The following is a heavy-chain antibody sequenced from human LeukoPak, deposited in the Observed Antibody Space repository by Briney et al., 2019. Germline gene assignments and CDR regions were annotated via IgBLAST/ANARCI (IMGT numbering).Heavy chain of an antibody. CDR1: GFTFSSYS. V-gene: IGHV3-48*01. Sequence: GGSLRLSCAASGFTFSSYSMNWVRQAPGKGLEWVSYISTSGSAMYYADSVKGRFTISRDNAKNSLYPQMNSLRAEDTAVYYCARDRDYVWGSYRSFDYWGQGTLVTVSS. J-gene: IGHJ4*02. CDR2: ISTSGSAM. D-gene: IGHD3-16*02. CDR3: ARDRDYVWGSYRSFDY.